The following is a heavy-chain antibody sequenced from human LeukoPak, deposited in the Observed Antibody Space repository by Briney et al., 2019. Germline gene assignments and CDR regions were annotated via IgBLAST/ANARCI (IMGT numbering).Heavy chain of an antibody. J-gene: IGHJ4*02. Sequence: PGGSLRLSCAASGFTFSSYSMNWVRQAPGKGLEWVSFISTSSSYIYYADSVKGRFTISRDNAKNSVYLQMNSLRADDTAVYYCARASSSWYYFDYWGQGTLVTVSS. D-gene: IGHD6-13*01. V-gene: IGHV3-21*01. CDR3: ARASSSWYYFDY. CDR1: GFTFSSYS. CDR2: ISTSSSYI.